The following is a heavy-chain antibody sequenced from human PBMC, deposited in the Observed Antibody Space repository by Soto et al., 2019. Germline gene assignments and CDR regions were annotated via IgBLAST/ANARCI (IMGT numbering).Heavy chain of an antibody. V-gene: IGHV3-7*03. CDR3: ARDGPLFPGPYRPSRFDY. CDR1: GFKFSDYW. CDR2: IKHDTSEA. D-gene: IGHD3-16*02. Sequence: GGSLRLSCAASGFKFSDYWMSWVRQAPGKGLEWVGNIKHDTSEAHYADSVKGRFTITRDNIKNFLFLQMNGLRSDDTASYYCARDGPLFPGPYRPSRFDYWGLGTLVTVSS. J-gene: IGHJ4*02.